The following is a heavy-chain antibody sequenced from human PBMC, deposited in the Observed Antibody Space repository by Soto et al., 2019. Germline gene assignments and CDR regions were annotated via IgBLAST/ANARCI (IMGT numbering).Heavy chain of an antibody. Sequence: ASVKVSCKASGYTFTYCSLHWLQQAPGQGLERMRWITLYNGNINYAKKFQSRVTITRDMSLRTAYIELSSPRSEDSAVYYWAILGGYVNWFDPWGQGTLVTVSS. J-gene: IGHJ5*02. CDR2: ITLYNGNI. V-gene: IGHV1-45*02. D-gene: IGHD2-15*01. CDR1: GYTFTYCS. CDR3: AILGGYVNWFDP.